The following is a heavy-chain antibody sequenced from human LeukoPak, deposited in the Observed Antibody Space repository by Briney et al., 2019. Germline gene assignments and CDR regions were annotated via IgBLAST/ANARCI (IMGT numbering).Heavy chain of an antibody. D-gene: IGHD6-13*01. Sequence: QPGRSLRLSCAAPGFTFINYGMQWVRQAPGKGLEWVAVIWYDGINKFHADSVRGRFTISRDNSKNTVSLHMNSLRAEDMAVYYYMRERITGIAFFDYWDQETLVTVSS. J-gene: IGHJ4*02. CDR3: MRERITGIAFFDY. CDR2: IWYDGINK. CDR1: GFTFINYG. V-gene: IGHV3-33*01.